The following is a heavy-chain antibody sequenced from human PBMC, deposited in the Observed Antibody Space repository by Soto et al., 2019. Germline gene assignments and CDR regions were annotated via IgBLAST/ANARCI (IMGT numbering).Heavy chain of an antibody. CDR1: GFTFSSYA. J-gene: IGHJ4*02. CDR2: ISGSGGST. CDR3: AKVLGSGYDDGGFPDY. D-gene: IGHD5-12*01. Sequence: EVQLLESGGGLVQPGGSLRLSCAASGFTFSSYAMSWVRQAPGKGLEWVSAISGSGGSTYYADSVKGRFTISRDNSKNTLYLQMNSLRAEDTAVYYCAKVLGSGYDDGGFPDYWGQGTLVTVSS. V-gene: IGHV3-23*01.